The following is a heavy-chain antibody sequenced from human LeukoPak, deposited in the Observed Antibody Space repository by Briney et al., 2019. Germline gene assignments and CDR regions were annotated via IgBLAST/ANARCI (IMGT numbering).Heavy chain of an antibody. D-gene: IGHD2-21*01. CDR1: GGSISSGSYY. V-gene: IGHV4-61*02. J-gene: IGHJ6*03. Sequence: SGTLSLTCTVSGGSISSGSYYWSWIRQPAGKGLEWIGRIYTSGSTNYNPSLKSRVTISVDTSKNQFSLKLSSVTAADTAVYYCAREPILSAVGGYYYYYMDVWGKGTTVTVSS. CDR2: IYTSGST. CDR3: AREPILSAVGGYYYYYMDV.